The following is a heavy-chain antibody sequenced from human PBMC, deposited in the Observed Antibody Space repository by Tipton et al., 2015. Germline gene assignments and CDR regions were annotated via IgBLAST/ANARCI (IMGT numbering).Heavy chain of an antibody. D-gene: IGHD2-15*01. CDR3: AKDLGWVAGFDY. V-gene: IGHV3-11*01. CDR1: GFSFSDYY. CDR2: ISSGASTI. J-gene: IGHJ4*02. Sequence: SLRLSCAASGFSFSDYYMSWIRQAPGKGLEWLSYISSGASTIYYADSVKGRFTISRDNAKKSLYLQMNSLRAEDTAVYYCAKDLGWVAGFDYWGQGTLVTVSS.